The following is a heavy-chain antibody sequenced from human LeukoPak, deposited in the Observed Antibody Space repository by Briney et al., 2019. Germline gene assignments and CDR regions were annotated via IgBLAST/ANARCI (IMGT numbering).Heavy chain of an antibody. Sequence: PGGSLTLSCGASGFTFSSHGMNWVRQAPGKGLEWVSGISPSGGITYYTDSVKGRFTISRDNSKNTLYLQMNSLRAEDTAVYYCARGGVSVGGNFDYWGQGTLVTVSS. CDR1: GFTFSSHG. D-gene: IGHD4-23*01. CDR2: ISPSGGIT. CDR3: ARGGVSVGGNFDY. V-gene: IGHV3-23*01. J-gene: IGHJ4*02.